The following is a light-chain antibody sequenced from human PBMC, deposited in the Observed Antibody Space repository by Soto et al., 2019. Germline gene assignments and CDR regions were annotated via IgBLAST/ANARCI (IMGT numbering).Light chain of an antibody. V-gene: IGKV3-15*01. CDR2: GVS. CDR3: QQYNTWPPYT. J-gene: IGKJ2*01. CDR1: QSISNN. Sequence: IVMTQSPATLSVSPGESATLSCRASQSISNNLAWYQHKPGQAPRLLIYGVSTRATGIPARFSGSGSGTEFTLTISSLQSEDFAVYYCQQYNTWPPYTFSQGTKLEIK.